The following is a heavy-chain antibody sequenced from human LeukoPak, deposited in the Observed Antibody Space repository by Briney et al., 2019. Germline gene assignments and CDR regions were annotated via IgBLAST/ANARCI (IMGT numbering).Heavy chain of an antibody. CDR2: IYSDGRA. CDR1: GFTFSSNG. CDR3: VTSDYAY. V-gene: IGHV3-53*01. D-gene: IGHD5-12*01. J-gene: IGHJ4*02. Sequence: GGSLRLSCAASGFTFSSNGMSWVRQAPGKGLEWVSVIYSDGRAYYGDSVKGRCTISRDKATNTVNLKLNSLRADDTGVYYCVTSDYAYWGQGTLVTVSS.